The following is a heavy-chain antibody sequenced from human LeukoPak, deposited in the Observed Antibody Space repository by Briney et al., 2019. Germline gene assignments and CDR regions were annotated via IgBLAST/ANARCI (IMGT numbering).Heavy chain of an antibody. Sequence: PGGSLRLSCAASGFTVSSNYMSWVRQAPGKGLEWVSVIYSGGATYYTDSVKGRFTISRDNSKNTLYLQMNSLRAEDTALYHCARASADDYDSSGYYYDAFDIWGQGTMVTVSS. CDR1: GFTVSSNY. CDR2: IYSGGAT. V-gene: IGHV3-53*01. D-gene: IGHD3-22*01. CDR3: ARASADDYDSSGYYYDAFDI. J-gene: IGHJ3*02.